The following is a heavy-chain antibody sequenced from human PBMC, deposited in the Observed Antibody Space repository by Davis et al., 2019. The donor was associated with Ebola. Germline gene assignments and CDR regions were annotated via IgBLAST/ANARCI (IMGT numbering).Heavy chain of an antibody. CDR1: GGTFSSYA. CDR2: IIPIFGTA. V-gene: IGHV1-69*13. CDR3: ARGDSVVVAATPGHY. Sequence: SVKVSCKASGGTFSSYAISWVRQAPGQGLEWMGEIIPIFGTANYAQKFQGRVTITADESTSTAYMELSSLRSEDTAVYYCARGDSVVVAATPGHYWGQGTLVTVSS. J-gene: IGHJ4*02. D-gene: IGHD2-15*01.